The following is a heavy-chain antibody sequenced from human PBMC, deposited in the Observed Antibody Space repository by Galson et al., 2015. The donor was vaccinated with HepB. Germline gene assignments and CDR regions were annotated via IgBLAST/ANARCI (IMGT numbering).Heavy chain of an antibody. D-gene: IGHD6-19*01. CDR1: GFSLSTSGVN. Sequence: PALVKPTQTLTLTCSFSGFSLSTSGVNVGWIRQPPGKALEWLGIIYWDDDKRYSPSLKSRLTITKDTSKNQVVLTMTNMDPVDTATYYCAHSDAVRAGFDYWGQGTLVTVSS. CDR2: IYWDDDK. CDR3: AHSDAVRAGFDY. J-gene: IGHJ4*02. V-gene: IGHV2-5*02.